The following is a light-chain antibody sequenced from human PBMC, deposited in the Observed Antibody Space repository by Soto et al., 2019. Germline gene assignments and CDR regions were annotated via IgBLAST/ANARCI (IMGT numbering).Light chain of an antibody. CDR3: QHYSNSLWT. J-gene: IGKJ1*01. V-gene: IGKV3-20*01. Sequence: EIVLTQSPGTLSLSPGERVTLSCRASQSISSTSLAWYQQKPGQAPRLLIYGISSRATGIPDRFSGSGSGTDFTLTINRLEPEDFAVYFCQHYSNSLWTFGQGTKVEIK. CDR2: GIS. CDR1: QSISSTS.